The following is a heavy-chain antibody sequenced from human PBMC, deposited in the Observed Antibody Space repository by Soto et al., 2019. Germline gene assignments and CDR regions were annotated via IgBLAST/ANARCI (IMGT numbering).Heavy chain of an antibody. CDR1: GFTFSSYA. V-gene: IGHV3-23*01. D-gene: IGHD3-9*01. J-gene: IGHJ5*02. Sequence: PGGSLRLSCAASGFTFSSYAMSWVRQAPGKGLEWVSAISGSGGSTYYADSVKGRFTISRDNSKNTLYLQMNSLRAEDTAVYYCTTDGYYDILTGYPGPWGQGTLVTVSS. CDR3: TTDGYYDILTGYPGP. CDR2: ISGSGGST.